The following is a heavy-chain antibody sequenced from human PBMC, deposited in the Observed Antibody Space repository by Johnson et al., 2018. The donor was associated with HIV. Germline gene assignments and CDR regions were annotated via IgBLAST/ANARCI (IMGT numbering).Heavy chain of an antibody. Sequence: QVQLVESGGGVVQPGRSLRLSCAASGFTFSSYGMHWVRQAPGKGLEWVSIIYSGGDTKYADSVKGRFTVSRDSSINALYLQIDTLRVEDTAVYYCARSKLQFLAPDAFDIWGQGTMVTVSS. J-gene: IGHJ3*02. CDR3: ARSKLQFLAPDAFDI. CDR2: IYSGGDT. CDR1: GFTFSSYG. V-gene: IGHV3-NL1*01. D-gene: IGHD5-24*01.